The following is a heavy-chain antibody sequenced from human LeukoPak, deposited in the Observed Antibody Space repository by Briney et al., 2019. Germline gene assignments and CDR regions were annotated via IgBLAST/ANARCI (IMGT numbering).Heavy chain of an antibody. D-gene: IGHD3-16*01. CDR2: INPNSGGT. CDR1: GYTFTANY. Sequence: RASVKVSCKASGYTFTANYMHWVRQAPGQGLEWMGWINPNSGGTNAAQKFQGRVTMTRDTSISTAYLEVTRLRSDDTAVYYCARGLRGTVPVYVWLADAFDIWGQGTMVTVSS. J-gene: IGHJ3*02. V-gene: IGHV1-2*02. CDR3: ARGLRGTVPVYVWLADAFDI.